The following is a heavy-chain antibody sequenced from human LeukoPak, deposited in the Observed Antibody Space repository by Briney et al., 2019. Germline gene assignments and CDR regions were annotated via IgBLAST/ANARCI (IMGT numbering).Heavy chain of an antibody. D-gene: IGHD2-2*03. CDR3: ARDLMDLYYFDY. V-gene: IGHV3-21*01. J-gene: IGHJ4*02. CDR2: ISSSSSYI. Sequence: PGGSLRLSCAASGFTFSSYWMHWVRQAPGKGLEWVSSISSSSSYIYYADSVKGRFTISRDNAKNSLYLQMNSLRAEDTAVFYCARDLMDLYYFDYWGQGTLVTVSS. CDR1: GFTFSSYW.